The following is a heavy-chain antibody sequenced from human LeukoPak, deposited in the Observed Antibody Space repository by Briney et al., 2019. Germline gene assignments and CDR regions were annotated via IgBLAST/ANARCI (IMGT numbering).Heavy chain of an antibody. CDR3: ARGGYYDSSGYYFDY. J-gene: IGHJ4*02. Sequence: SETLSLTCAVSGGSLSSGGSSWSWIRQPPGTGLEWLGYIYHSGSTYYNPSLKSRVTISVDRSKNQFSLKLSSVTAADTAVYYCARGGYYDSSGYYFDYWGQGTLVTVSS. CDR2: IYHSGST. CDR1: GGSLSSGGSS. V-gene: IGHV4-30-2*01. D-gene: IGHD3-22*01.